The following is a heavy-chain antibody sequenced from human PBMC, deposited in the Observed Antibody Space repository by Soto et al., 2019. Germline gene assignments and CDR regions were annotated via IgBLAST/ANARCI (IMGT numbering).Heavy chain of an antibody. CDR1: GFNFIRKY. D-gene: IGHD3-10*01. CDR3: ARGLYDSGSFYFDF. Sequence: GGGLIQPGGSLRLSCAASGFNFIRKYMIWVRQAPGKGLEWVSILYSGGTTYYADSVKGRFTISRDTSENTLYLQMNSLRAEDTAVYYCARGLYDSGSFYFDFWGQGTLVTVSS. CDR2: LYSGGTT. V-gene: IGHV3-53*01. J-gene: IGHJ4*02.